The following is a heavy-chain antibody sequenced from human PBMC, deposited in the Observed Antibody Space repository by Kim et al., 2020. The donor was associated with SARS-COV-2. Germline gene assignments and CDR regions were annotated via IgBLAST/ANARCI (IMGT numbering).Heavy chain of an antibody. CDR2: ISYDGSNK. CDR3: ASLYGYYGSGSYSVFDY. D-gene: IGHD3-10*01. V-gene: IGHV3-30*04. CDR1: GFTFSSYD. Sequence: GGSLRLSCAASGFTFSSYDMHWVRQAPGKGLEWVAVISYDGSNKYYADSVKGRFTISRDNSKNTLYLQMNSLRAEDTAVYYCASLYGYYGSGSYSVFDYWGQGTLVTVSS. J-gene: IGHJ4*02.